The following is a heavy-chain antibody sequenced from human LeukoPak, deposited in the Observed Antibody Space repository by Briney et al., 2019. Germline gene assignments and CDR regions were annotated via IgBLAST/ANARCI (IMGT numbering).Heavy chain of an antibody. D-gene: IGHD5-12*01. CDR1: GFTFSSYS. J-gene: IGHJ4*02. CDR3: ARDPHSGYDY. CDR2: ISSSSSYI. V-gene: IGHV3-21*01. Sequence: GGSLRLSCAASGFTFSSYSMNWVRQAPGEGLEWVSSISSSSSYIYYADSVKGRFTISRDNAKNSLYLQMNSLRAEDTAVYYCARDPHSGYDYWGQGTLVTVSS.